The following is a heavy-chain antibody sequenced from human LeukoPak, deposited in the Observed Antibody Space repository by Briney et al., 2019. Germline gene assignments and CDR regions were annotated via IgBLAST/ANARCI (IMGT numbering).Heavy chain of an antibody. D-gene: IGHD6-13*01. CDR3: VHWKIADRPLGDYFDN. CDR1: GFSLSTDGVA. Sequence: SGPTLVKPTQTLTLTCTFSGFSLSTDGVAVGSIRQPPGKALEWLALIYWDDDERYSPSLKSRLTISKDTSRNQVVLRMTNMDPVDAGTYYCVHWKIADRPLGDYFDNWGQGTLVTVSS. CDR2: IYWDDDE. J-gene: IGHJ4*02. V-gene: IGHV2-5*02.